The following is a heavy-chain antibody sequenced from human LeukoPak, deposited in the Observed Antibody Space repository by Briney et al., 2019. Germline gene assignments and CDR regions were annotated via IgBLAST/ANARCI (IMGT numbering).Heavy chain of an antibody. D-gene: IGHD5-12*01. Sequence: GGSLRLSCAASGFILSSYSSNFVRQAPGKGLEWVSSISGSNSDIYYADSVKGRFTISRDNAKNSLYLQLNSLRAEDTSMYYCARSVRLDIAMPIWSWAADDYWGQGTLVTVSS. CDR3: ARSVRLDIAMPIWSWAADDY. V-gene: IGHV3-21*01. CDR1: GFILSSYS. CDR2: ISGSNSDI. J-gene: IGHJ4*02.